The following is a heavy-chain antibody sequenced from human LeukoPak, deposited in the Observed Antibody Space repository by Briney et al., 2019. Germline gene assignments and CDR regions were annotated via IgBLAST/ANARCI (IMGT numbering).Heavy chain of an antibody. Sequence: SETLSLTCAVYGGSFSGYYWSWIRQPPGKGLEWIGEINHSGSTNYNPSLKSRVTISVDTSKNQFSLKLSSVTAADTAVYYCARDHGYSNYYYYGMDVWGQGTTVTVSS. V-gene: IGHV4-34*09. CDR3: ARDHGYSNYYYYGMDV. CDR2: INHSGST. CDR1: GGSFSGYY. D-gene: IGHD5-18*01. J-gene: IGHJ6*02.